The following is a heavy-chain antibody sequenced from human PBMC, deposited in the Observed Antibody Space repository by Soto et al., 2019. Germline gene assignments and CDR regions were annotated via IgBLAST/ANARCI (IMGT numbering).Heavy chain of an antibody. CDR2: VYYSGNT. J-gene: IGHJ4*02. CDR1: GDSISSSRSY. V-gene: IGHV4-39*01. Sequence: QLHLQESGPGLVKPSETLSLTCSVSGDSISSSRSYWGWIRQPPGKGLEWIGSVYYSGNTYYNPSLKSRVTISVDTSKNQFSLKLTSVTAADTAVYHCASFGYLLLKWVDYWGQGTLVTVSS. D-gene: IGHD2-2*01. CDR3: ASFGYLLLKWVDY.